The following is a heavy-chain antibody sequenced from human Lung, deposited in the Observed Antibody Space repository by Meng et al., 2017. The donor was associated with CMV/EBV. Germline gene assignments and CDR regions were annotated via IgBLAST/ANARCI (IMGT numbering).Heavy chain of an antibody. Sequence: VRLKGFCLGVVNPSQPPSRPRGVRGGDISSGDSYWSWIRQPPVTGLEWIGYIYYSGGTYYNPSLKIRVTISVDTSKNQFSLKLSSVTAADTAVYYCARALDTAMVTFDYWRQGTLVTVSS. J-gene: IGHJ4*02. CDR3: ARALDTAMVTFDY. CDR1: GGDISSGDSY. V-gene: IGHV4-30-4*08. CDR2: IYYSGGT. D-gene: IGHD5-18*01.